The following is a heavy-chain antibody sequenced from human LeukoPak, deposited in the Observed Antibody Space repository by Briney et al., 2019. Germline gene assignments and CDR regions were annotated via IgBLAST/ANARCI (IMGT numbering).Heavy chain of an antibody. V-gene: IGHV4-59*01. D-gene: IGHD3-9*01. CDR1: GGSISSYY. J-gene: IGHJ4*02. CDR2: IYYSGST. CDR3: ARTPPLTQTHDY. Sequence: PSETLSLTCTVSGGSISSYYWSWIRQPPGKGLEWIGYIYYSGSTNYNPSLKSRVTISVDTSKNQFSLKLSSVTAADTAVYYCARTPPLTQTHDYWGQGTLVTVSS.